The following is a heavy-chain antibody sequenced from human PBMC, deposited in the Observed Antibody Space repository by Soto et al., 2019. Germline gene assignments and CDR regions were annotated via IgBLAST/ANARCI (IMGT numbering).Heavy chain of an antibody. D-gene: IGHD2-2*01. CDR1: GFTLSNYW. J-gene: IGHJ4*02. V-gene: IGHV3-74*01. Sequence: EVQLVESGGGLVQPGGSLRLSCAASGFTLSNYWMHWARQAPGKGLVWVSRISSDGSSTNYADSVKGRFTISRDNAKNRLHLKLNSLRAEDTVVYYCARVPYCSSSSCYSEVASWGQGTLVTVSS. CDR2: ISSDGSST. CDR3: ARVPYCSSSSCYSEVAS.